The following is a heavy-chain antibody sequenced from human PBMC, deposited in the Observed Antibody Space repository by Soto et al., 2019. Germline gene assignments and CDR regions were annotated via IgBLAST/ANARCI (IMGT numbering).Heavy chain of an antibody. J-gene: IGHJ3*02. Sequence: EVQLLESGGGLVQPGGSLRLSCAASGFTFGSFAMTWVRQAPGKGLEWVSGTSASGARTFSADSVKGRFTISRDNSKKMLFLQMSSLIAEDTAIYYCVKPLVPSAILGAFDIWCPGTMGTVSS. CDR2: TSASGART. CDR1: GFTFGSFA. CDR3: VKPLVPSAILGAFDI. D-gene: IGHD2-2*01. V-gene: IGHV3-23*01.